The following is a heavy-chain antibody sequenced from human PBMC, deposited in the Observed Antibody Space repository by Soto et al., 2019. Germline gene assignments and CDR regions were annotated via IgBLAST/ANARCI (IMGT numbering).Heavy chain of an antibody. J-gene: IGHJ3*02. CDR2: IYSGGST. CDR3: ARVKGLQLITGGGDAFDI. CDR1: GFTVSSNY. V-gene: IGHV3-53*01. D-gene: IGHD7-27*01. Sequence: GGSLRLSCAASGFTVSSNYMSWVRQAPGKGLEWVSVIYSGGSTYYADSVKGRFTISRDNSKNTLYLQMNSLRAVDTAVDYCARVKGLQLITGGGDAFDIWGQGTMVTVSS.